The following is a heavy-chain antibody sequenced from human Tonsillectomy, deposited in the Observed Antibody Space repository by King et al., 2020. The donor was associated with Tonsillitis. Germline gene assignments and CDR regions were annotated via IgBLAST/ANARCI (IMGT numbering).Heavy chain of an antibody. J-gene: IGHJ6*02. CDR2: ISGSGGST. CDR3: AKHPGGGEPYYYYHGMDV. Sequence: EVQLVESGGGLVQPGGSLRLSCAASGFTFSSYAMSWVRQGPGKGLEWVSAISGSGGSTYYADSVKGRFTISRDNSKNTLYLQMNSLRAEDTAVYYCAKHPGGGEPYYYYHGMDVWGQGTTVTVSS. CDR1: GFTFSSYA. V-gene: IGHV3-23*04. D-gene: IGHD4-17*01.